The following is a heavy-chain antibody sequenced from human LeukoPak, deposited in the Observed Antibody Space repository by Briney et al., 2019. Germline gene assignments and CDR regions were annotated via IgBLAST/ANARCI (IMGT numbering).Heavy chain of an antibody. D-gene: IGHD1-1*01. CDR2: IIPTFGIA. CDR3: ARDGAKSTTGTRRLFRFDP. CDR1: GGTFSSYA. Sequence: ASVKVSYKASGGTFSSYAISWVRQAPGQGLEWMGRIIPTFGIANYAQKFQGRVTITADKSTSTAYMELSSLRSEDTAVYYCARDGAKSTTGTRRLFRFDPWGQGTLVTVSS. V-gene: IGHV1-69*04. J-gene: IGHJ5*02.